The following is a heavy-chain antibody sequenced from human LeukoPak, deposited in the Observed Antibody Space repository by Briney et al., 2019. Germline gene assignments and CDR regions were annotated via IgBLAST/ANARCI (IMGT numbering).Heavy chain of an antibody. V-gene: IGHV1-2*06. J-gene: IGHJ3*02. D-gene: IGHD3-22*01. CDR3: ASPGRNYYDSSGYYYAFDI. Sequence: ASVKVSCKASGYTFTGYYMHWVRQAPGQGLEWMGRINPNSGGTNYAQKFQGRVTMTRDTSISTAYMELSSLRSEDTAVYYCASPGRNYYDSSGYYYAFDIWGQGTMVTVSS. CDR1: GYTFTGYY. CDR2: INPNSGGT.